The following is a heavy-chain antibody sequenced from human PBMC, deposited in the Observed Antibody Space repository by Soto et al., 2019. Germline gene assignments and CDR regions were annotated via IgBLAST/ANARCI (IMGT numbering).Heavy chain of an antibody. D-gene: IGHD3-16*01. V-gene: IGHV4-30-2*01. CDR1: GGSISSGGYS. CDR2: IYHSGST. Sequence: QLQLQESGSGLVKPSQTLSLTCAVSGGSISSGGYSWSWIRQPPGKGLEWIGYIYHSGSTYYNPSLESRVTISVDGSNNQFSLKATSMTATDTAVYYCARGRGRGGFDYWGQGTLVTVSS. J-gene: IGHJ4*02. CDR3: ARGRGRGGFDY.